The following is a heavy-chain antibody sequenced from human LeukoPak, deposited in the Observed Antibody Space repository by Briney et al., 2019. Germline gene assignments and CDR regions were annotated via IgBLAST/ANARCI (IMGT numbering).Heavy chain of an antibody. CDR3: ARGPPYSSGWYDYYFDY. CDR2: MNPNSGNT. D-gene: IGHD6-19*01. V-gene: IGHV1-8*01. Sequence: GASVKVSCKASGYTFTSYDINWVRQATGQGLEWMGWMNPNSGNTGYAQKFRGRVTMTRNTSISTAYMELSSLRSEDTAVYYCARGPPYSSGWYDYYFDYWGQGTLVTVSS. CDR1: GYTFTSYD. J-gene: IGHJ4*02.